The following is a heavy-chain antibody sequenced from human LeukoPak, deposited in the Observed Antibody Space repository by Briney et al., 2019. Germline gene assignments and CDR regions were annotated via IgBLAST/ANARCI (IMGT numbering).Heavy chain of an antibody. J-gene: IGHJ4*02. CDR2: ISSSDSTI. D-gene: IGHD1-26*01. CDR1: GFTFSDYY. CDR3: ALLVGATLDFDY. V-gene: IGHV3-11*04. Sequence: PGGSLRLSCAASGFTFSDYYMSWIRQAPGKGLEWVSYISSSDSTIYYADSMKGRFTISRDNAKNSLYLQMNSLRAEDTAVYYCALLVGATLDFDYWGQGTLVTVSS.